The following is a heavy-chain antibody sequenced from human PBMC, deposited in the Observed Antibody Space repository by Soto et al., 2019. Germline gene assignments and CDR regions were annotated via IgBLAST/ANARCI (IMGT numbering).Heavy chain of an antibody. J-gene: IGHJ6*02. CDR2: IYYSGST. D-gene: IGHD3-10*01. V-gene: IGHV4-30-4*01. CDR3: ASLSMVRGVLYGMDV. CDR1: GGSISSGDYY. Sequence: SETLSLTCTVSGGSISSGDYYWSWIRQPPGKGLEWIGYIYYSGSTYYNPSLKSRVTISVDTSKNQFSLKLSSVTAADTAVYYCASLSMVRGVLYGMDVWGQGTTVTVAS.